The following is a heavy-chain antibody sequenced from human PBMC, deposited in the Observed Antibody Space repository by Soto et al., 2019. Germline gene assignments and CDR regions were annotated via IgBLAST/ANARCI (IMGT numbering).Heavy chain of an antibody. CDR1: GGSVSSGNYY. V-gene: IGHV4-61*01. D-gene: IGHD5-12*01. CDR2: IYPSGST. J-gene: IGHJ4*02. CDR3: AREKVALYYFDY. Sequence: SETLSLTCTVSGGSVSSGNYYWNWIRQPPGKGLEWIGYIYPSGSTDYNPSLKSRVTISIDTSKNQFSLKLSSVTAADTAVYYCAREKVALYYFDYWGQGTLVTVSS.